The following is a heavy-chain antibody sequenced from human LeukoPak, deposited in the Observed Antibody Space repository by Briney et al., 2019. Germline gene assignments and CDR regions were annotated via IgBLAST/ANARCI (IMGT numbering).Heavy chain of an antibody. D-gene: IGHD7-27*01. V-gene: IGHV4-39*01. Sequence: SETLSLTCTVSGGSISSYYWGWIRQPPGKGLEWIGSIYYSGSTYYNPSLKSRVTISVDTSKNQFSLKLSSVTAADTAVYYCARHLRGRLTLPGMDVWGQGTTVTVSS. J-gene: IGHJ6*02. CDR1: GGSISSYY. CDR2: IYYSGST. CDR3: ARHLRGRLTLPGMDV.